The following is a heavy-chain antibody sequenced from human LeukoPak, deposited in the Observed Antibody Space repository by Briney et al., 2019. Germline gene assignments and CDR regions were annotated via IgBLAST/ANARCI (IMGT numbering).Heavy chain of an antibody. Sequence: PGGSLRLSCTASGFTVRSNYVSWVRQSPRKGLEWVSIMYSGGSTDYADSVKGRFIISRDHSKNTLYLQMNSLRAEDTAVYYCARDRYCSGGSCYGDAFDLWGQGTMVTVSS. D-gene: IGHD2-15*01. CDR3: ARDRYCSGGSCYGDAFDL. CDR1: GFTVRSNY. V-gene: IGHV3-53*01. CDR2: MYSGGST. J-gene: IGHJ3*01.